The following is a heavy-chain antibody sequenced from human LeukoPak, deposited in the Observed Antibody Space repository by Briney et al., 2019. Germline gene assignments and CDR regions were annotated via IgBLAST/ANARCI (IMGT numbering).Heavy chain of an antibody. CDR3: AREVYDSSCYQLKLYAFDM. J-gene: IGHJ3*02. CDR2: IWYDGSNK. V-gene: IGHV3-33*01. CDR1: GFTFSSYG. Sequence: PGGSLRLSCAASGFTFSSYGMHWVRQAPGKGLEWVAVIWYDGSNKYYADSVKGRFTISRDNSKNTLYLQMNSLRAEDTAVYYCAREVYDSSCYQLKLYAFDMWGQGTMVSVSS. D-gene: IGHD3-22*01.